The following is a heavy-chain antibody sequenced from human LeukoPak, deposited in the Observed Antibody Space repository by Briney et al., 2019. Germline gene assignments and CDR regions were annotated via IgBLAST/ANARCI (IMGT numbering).Heavy chain of an antibody. CDR2: ISGSGGST. CDR1: GFTFISYA. V-gene: IGHV3-23*01. D-gene: IGHD6-19*01. CDR3: AKGASSGWYSNFDS. Sequence: PGGSLRLSCAASGFTFISYAMSWVRQAPGKGLEWVSAISGSGGSTYYADSVKGRFTISRANSKNTLYLQMNSLRAEDSAVYYCAKGASSGWYSNFDSWGQGSLVTVSS. J-gene: IGHJ4*02.